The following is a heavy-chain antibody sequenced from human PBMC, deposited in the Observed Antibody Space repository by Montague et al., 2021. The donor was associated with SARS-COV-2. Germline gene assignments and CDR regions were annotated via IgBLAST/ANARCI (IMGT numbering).Heavy chain of an antibody. V-gene: IGHV4-4*07. CDR1: GDSISYFY. D-gene: IGHD6-13*01. J-gene: IGHJ4*02. CDR3: ARDVVAAPGTFDY. CDR2: VSASGST. Sequence: SETLSLTCTVSGDSISYFYWSWIRQPAGEGLEWIGRVSASGSTNYNPSLNSRVTMSVDTSKTQSPLRLSPVTAADTAVYYCARDVVAAPGTFDYWGQGTLVTVSS.